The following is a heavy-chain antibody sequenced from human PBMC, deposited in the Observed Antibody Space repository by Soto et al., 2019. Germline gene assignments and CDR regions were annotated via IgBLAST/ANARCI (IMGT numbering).Heavy chain of an antibody. Sequence: QVHLVESGGGVVQPGRSLRLSCAASGVTFRRHAVHWVRQAPGKGLEWVAVVSSDGSAKYYLDSVKGRFTSSRDNSKNTAFVQLNSLSSEDTAVYYCARSMSGAVADSFDSWGQGPLVTVS. V-gene: IGHV3-30*04. CDR2: VSSDGSAK. D-gene: IGHD2-15*01. CDR1: GVTFRRHA. J-gene: IGHJ4*02. CDR3: ARSMSGAVADSFDS.